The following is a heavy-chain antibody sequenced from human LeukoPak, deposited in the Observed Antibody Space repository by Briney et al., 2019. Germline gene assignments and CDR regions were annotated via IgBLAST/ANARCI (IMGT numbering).Heavy chain of an antibody. J-gene: IGHJ3*02. CDR3: ARERFLDAFDI. CDR2: IYYSGST. V-gene: IGHV4-59*01. Sequence: SETLSLACTVSGGSISSYYWSWIRQPPGKGLEWIGYIYYSGSTKYKPSLKSRVTISVDTSKNQFSLKLSSVTAADTAVYYCARERFLDAFDIWGQGTMVTVSS. D-gene: IGHD3-3*01. CDR1: GGSISSYY.